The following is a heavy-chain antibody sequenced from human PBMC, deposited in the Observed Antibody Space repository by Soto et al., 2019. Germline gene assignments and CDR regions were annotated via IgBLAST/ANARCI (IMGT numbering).Heavy chain of an antibody. Sequence: ESGGGLVQPGGSLRLSCAASGVSFSAFWMSWVRQIPGKGLERVANINQDGSEKQYVDSVKGRFTISRDNAKNSLFLQMNSLRAEDSAVYYCARERGWNIVVIPASFDLWGRGALVSVSS. D-gene: IGHD2-15*01. CDR2: INQDGSEK. V-gene: IGHV3-7*01. CDR3: ARERGWNIVVIPASFDL. J-gene: IGHJ5*02. CDR1: GVSFSAFW.